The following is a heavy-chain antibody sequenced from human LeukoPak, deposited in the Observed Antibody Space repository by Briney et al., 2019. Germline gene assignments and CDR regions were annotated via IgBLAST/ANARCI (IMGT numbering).Heavy chain of an antibody. CDR1: GGSFSGYY. CDR3: ARGEGGMDV. J-gene: IGHJ6*02. Sequence: SETLSLTRAVYGGSFSGYYWSWIRQPPGKGLEWIGEINHSGSTNYNPSLKSRVTISVDTSKNQFSLKLSSVTAADTAVYYCARGEGGMDVWGQGTTVTVSS. CDR2: INHSGST. V-gene: IGHV4-34*01.